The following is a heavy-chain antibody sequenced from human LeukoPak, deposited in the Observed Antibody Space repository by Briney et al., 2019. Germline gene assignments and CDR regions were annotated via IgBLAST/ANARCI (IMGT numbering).Heavy chain of an antibody. J-gene: IGHJ6*04. CDR2: INAGNGNT. V-gene: IGHV1-3*01. Sequence: ASVKGSCKASGYTFTSYATHWVRQAPGQRLEWMGWINAGNGNTKYSQKFQGRVTITRDTSASTAYMELSSLRSEDTAVYYCAREPSSGSYLYGQYGMDVWGKGTTVTVSS. CDR3: AREPSSGSYLYGQYGMDV. CDR1: GYTFTSYA. D-gene: IGHD3-10*01.